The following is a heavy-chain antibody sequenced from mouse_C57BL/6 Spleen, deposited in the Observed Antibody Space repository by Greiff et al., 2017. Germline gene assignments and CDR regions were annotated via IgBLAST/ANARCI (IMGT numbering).Heavy chain of an antibody. CDR1: GYTFTSYW. V-gene: IGHV1-50*01. J-gene: IGHJ4*01. D-gene: IGHD1-1*01. CDR2: IDPSDSDT. Sequence: QVQLKQPGAELVKPGASVKLSCKASGYTFTSYWMQWVKQRPGQGLEWIGEIDPSDSDTNYNQKFKGKATLTVDTSSSTAYMQLSSLTSEDSAVYYCARERFTTVVATKAMDYWGQGTSVTVSS. CDR3: ARERFTTVVATKAMDY.